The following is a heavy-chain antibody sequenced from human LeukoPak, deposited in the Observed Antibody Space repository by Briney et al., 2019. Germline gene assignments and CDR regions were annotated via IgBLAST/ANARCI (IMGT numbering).Heavy chain of an antibody. CDR1: GVSTSSGDYF. D-gene: IGHD6-19*01. CDR2: IYYSGTT. J-gene: IGHJ4*02. CDR3: ARETVAGHFDY. V-gene: IGHV4-30-4*01. Sequence: PSQTLSLPCTVSGVSTSSGDYFCRRIHQPPGKGLEWIGYIYYSGTTYYNPPLNSRVTISVDTSKNQFSLNLKSVSAADTAVYYCARETVAGHFDYWGQGTLVTVSS.